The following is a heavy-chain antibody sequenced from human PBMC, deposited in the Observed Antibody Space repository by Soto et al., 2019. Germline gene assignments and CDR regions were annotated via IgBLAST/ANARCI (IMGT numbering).Heavy chain of an antibody. CDR3: AKDQSMSTYCSNGVCYNNLND. Sequence: GGSLRLSCAASGFTFSNYAINWARQAPGKGLAWVSVISGSGGTTNYAESVKGRFTISRDNSKNTLYLQMNSLRAEDTEVYYCAKDQSMSTYCSNGVCYNNLNDWGQGTLVTVSS. J-gene: IGHJ4*02. D-gene: IGHD2-8*01. CDR1: GFTFSNYA. CDR2: ISGSGGTT. V-gene: IGHV3-23*01.